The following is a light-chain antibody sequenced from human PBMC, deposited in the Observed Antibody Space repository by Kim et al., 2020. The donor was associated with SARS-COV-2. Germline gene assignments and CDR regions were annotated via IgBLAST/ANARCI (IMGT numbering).Light chain of an antibody. CDR3: NSYTRSSTLFV. CDR1: SSDIGAFNY. CDR2: DVT. J-gene: IGLJ1*01. V-gene: IGLV2-14*03. Sequence: QSITISCTGTSSDIGAFNYVSWYQQHPCKAPKLIIYDVTNRPLGVSNRFSGSKSGNTASLTISGLQTEDEADYYCNSYTRSSTLFVFGTGTKVTVL.